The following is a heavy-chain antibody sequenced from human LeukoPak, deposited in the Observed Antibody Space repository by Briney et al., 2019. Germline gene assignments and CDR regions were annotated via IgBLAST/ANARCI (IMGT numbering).Heavy chain of an antibody. CDR1: GGSISSYY. D-gene: IGHD6-19*01. J-gene: IGHJ6*02. CDR3: ARHRGAVYYYYGMDV. Sequence: SETLSLTCTVSGGSISSYYWSWIRQPPGKGLEWIGYIYYSGSTNYNPSLKSRVTISVDTSKNQFSLKLSSVTAADTAVYYCARHRGAVYYYYGMDVWGQGTTVTVSS. V-gene: IGHV4-59*08. CDR2: IYYSGST.